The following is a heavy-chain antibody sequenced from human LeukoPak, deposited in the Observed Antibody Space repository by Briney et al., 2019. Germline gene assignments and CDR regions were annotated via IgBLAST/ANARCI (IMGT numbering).Heavy chain of an antibody. D-gene: IGHD2-15*01. CDR2: INSDGSST. CDR1: GFTFSSYW. Sequence: GGSLRLSCAASGFTFSSYWMYWVRQAPGKGLVWVSRINSDGSSTSYADSVKGRFTISRDNAKNTLYLQMNSLRAEDTAVYYCARGYCSGGSCYGSPGKRWGQGTLVTVSS. CDR3: ARGYCSGGSCYGSPGKR. J-gene: IGHJ4*02. V-gene: IGHV3-74*01.